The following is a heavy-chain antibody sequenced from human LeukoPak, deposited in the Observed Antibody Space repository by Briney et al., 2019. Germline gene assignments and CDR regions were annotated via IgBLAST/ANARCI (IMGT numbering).Heavy chain of an antibody. J-gene: IGHJ5*02. D-gene: IGHD6-13*01. CDR3: VAAAAFSSSWRS. CDR2: VRVSIGNT. Sequence: PGGCLRLSCAASGFSFSTYTMTWGRQTPGKGLGWVSTVRVSIGNTWYTDSVKGRFTLSADNSTNTPYMPMNSLRANSTAVYYFVAAAAFSSSWRSWGQGTLVTVSS. V-gene: IGHV3-23*01. CDR1: GFSFSTYT.